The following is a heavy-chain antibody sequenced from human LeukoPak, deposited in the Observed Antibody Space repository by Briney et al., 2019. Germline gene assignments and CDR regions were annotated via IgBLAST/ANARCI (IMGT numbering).Heavy chain of an antibody. D-gene: IGHD5-24*01. J-gene: IGHJ4*02. V-gene: IGHV3-53*01. Sequence: GGSLRLSCAASGFTVSSNYMSWVRQAPGKGLEWVSVIYSGGSTYYADSVKGRFTISRDNSKNTLYLQMNSLRDEDTAVYYCARDLAGDGYSDYWGQGTLVTVSS. CDR2: IYSGGST. CDR1: GFTVSSNY. CDR3: ARDLAGDGYSDY.